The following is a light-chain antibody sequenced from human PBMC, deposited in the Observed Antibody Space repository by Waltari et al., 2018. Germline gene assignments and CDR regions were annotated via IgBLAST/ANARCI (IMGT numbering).Light chain of an antibody. CDR3: AAWDDSLSGFV. CDR2: TKD. CDR1: RSNIGSNA. Sequence: QSVLTQPPSASGTPGQRVTISCSGSRSNIGSNAVNWYQQVPGTAPKLLIYTKDQRPQGVPVRFSGSKCGTSASLAISGLQSEDEAGYYCAAWDDSLSGFVFGTGTKVTVL. J-gene: IGLJ1*01. V-gene: IGLV1-44*01.